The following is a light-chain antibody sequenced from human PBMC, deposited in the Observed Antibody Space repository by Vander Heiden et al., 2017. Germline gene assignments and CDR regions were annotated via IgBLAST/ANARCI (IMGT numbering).Light chain of an antibody. V-gene: IGKV4-1*01. Sequence: EIGMTQSQDSLAVSLGERATINCKSSQSVLYSSNNKNYLAWYQQKPGQPPKLLIYWASTRESGVPDRFSGSGSGTDFTLTISSLQAEDVAVYYCQQYYSTLLTFGGGTKVXIK. CDR3: QQYYSTLLT. CDR2: WAS. CDR1: QSVLYSSNNKNY. J-gene: IGKJ4*01.